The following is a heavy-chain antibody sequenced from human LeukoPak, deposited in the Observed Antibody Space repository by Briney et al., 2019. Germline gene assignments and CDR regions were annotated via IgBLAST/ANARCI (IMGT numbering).Heavy chain of an antibody. CDR2: IIPIFGTA. Sequence: GASAKVSCKASGGTFSSYAISWVRQAPGQGLEWMGGIIPIFGTANYAQKFQGRVTITADESTSTAYMELSSLRSEDTAVYYCARGDSSPYAAFDIWGQGTTVTVSS. V-gene: IGHV1-69*13. CDR1: GGTFSSYA. D-gene: IGHD6-19*01. J-gene: IGHJ3*02. CDR3: ARGDSSPYAAFDI.